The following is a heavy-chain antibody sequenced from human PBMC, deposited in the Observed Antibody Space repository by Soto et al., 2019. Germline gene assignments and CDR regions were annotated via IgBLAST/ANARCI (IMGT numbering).Heavy chain of an antibody. D-gene: IGHD3-3*01. CDR2: ISFDGSDK. Sequence: QVQLVESGGGVVQPGRSLRLSCTASGFTFTSYAIHWVRQAPGKGLEWVSVISFDGSDKYYADSVKGRFTISRDNSRNTLCLQKNSPTSERTGVYYCARQEGKTPASVSEYSGQGTLVTVSS. J-gene: IGHJ4*02. CDR3: ARQEGKTPASVSEY. V-gene: IGHV3-30-3*01. CDR1: GFTFTSYA.